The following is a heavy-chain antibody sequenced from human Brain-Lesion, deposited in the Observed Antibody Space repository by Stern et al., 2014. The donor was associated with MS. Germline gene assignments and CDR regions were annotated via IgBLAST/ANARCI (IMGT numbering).Heavy chain of an antibody. V-gene: IGHV4-39*01. CDR1: GGSVSSRDYY. CDR2: IRSSGDT. Sequence: VQLVESGPGLAKPSETLSLTCTVSGGSVSSRDYYWVWIRQPPGKVLEWVGSIRSSGDTYSNPSLKSRVTMYIDTSSTPFSLRLPSVTAADTAVYYCARRLAAAGRRNEYFDYWGQGTLVTVSS. CDR3: ARRLAAAGRRNEYFDY. D-gene: IGHD6-25*01. J-gene: IGHJ4*02.